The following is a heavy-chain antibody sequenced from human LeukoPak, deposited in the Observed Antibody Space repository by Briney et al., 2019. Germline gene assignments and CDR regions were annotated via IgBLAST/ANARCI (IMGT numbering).Heavy chain of an antibody. CDR2: ISGSGGST. CDR3: AKSIEGSGSYYDSYFDY. CDR1: GFTFSSYA. J-gene: IGHJ4*02. D-gene: IGHD3-10*01. Sequence: GGSLRLSCAASGFTFSSYAMSWVRQAPGKGLEWVSAISGSGGSTYYADSVKGRFIISRDNSKNSLYLQMISLRVEDTALYYCAKSIEGSGSYYDSYFDYWGQGALVTVSS. V-gene: IGHV3-23*01.